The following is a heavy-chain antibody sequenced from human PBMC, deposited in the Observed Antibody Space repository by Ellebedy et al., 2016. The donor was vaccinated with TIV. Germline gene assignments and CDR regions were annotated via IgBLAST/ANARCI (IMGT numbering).Heavy chain of an antibody. CDR1: GFAFSSYA. V-gene: IGHV3-23*01. J-gene: IGHJ6*02. CDR3: GKLSGNYFGHMDV. D-gene: IGHD1-26*01. CDR2: ISASGGST. Sequence: GGSLRLSCAASGFAFSSYALSWVRQAPGKGLEWVSAISASGGSTFYADSVKGRFTISRDNSKNTLYLQMSSLRAEDTAVYYCGKLSGNYFGHMDVWGQGTTVTVAS.